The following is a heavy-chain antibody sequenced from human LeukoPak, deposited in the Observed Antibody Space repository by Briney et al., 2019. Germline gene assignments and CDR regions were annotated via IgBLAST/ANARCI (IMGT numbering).Heavy chain of an antibody. Sequence: SETLSLTCTVSGGFISTSNYYWGWIRQSPVKGLEWIANVFYSGSTYYNPSLRSRVTISVDTSRNLFSLTLSSLTAADTAVYYCARLEAFPMTGSLPPTPSHFDLWDRGTLVTVSS. J-gene: IGHJ2*01. V-gene: IGHV4-39*01. CDR1: GGFISTSNYY. CDR2: VFYSGST. D-gene: IGHD3-22*01. CDR3: ARLEAFPMTGSLPPTPSHFDL.